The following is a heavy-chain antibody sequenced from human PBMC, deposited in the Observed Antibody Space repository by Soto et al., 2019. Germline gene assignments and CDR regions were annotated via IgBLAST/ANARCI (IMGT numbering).Heavy chain of an antibody. D-gene: IGHD3-16*01. V-gene: IGHV1-69*13. Sequence: ASVKVSCKDSGGLFSSFAISWVRQAPGQGLEWMGGIIPVFGTTNYAQKFQGRVTITADESTNTAYMELSSLTSDDTAMYYCARGGGPYVWFNEFWGQGNQVTV. J-gene: IGHJ4*02. CDR2: IIPVFGTT. CDR1: GGLFSSFA. CDR3: ARGGGPYVWFNEF.